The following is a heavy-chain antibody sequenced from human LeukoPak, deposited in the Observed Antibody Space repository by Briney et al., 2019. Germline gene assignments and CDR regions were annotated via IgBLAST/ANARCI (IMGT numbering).Heavy chain of an antibody. CDR1: GGSFSSYY. Sequence: SETLSLTCAVYGGSFSSYYWSWIRQPAGKGLEWIGRIYTSGSTNYNPSLKSRVTMSVDTSKNQFSLKLSSVTAADTAVYYCARFGITGTPGAFDIWGQGTMVTVSS. CDR3: ARFGITGTPGAFDI. CDR2: IYTSGST. D-gene: IGHD1-20*01. V-gene: IGHV4-59*10. J-gene: IGHJ3*02.